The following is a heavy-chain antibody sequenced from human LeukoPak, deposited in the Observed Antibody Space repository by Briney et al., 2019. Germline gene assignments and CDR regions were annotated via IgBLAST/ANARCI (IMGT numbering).Heavy chain of an antibody. Sequence: PSETLSLTCTVSGRSISGYYWNWIRHPPGKGLEWIAYIYYRGSTNYNPSLKSRVTISVDTSKNQFSVKLSSVTAADTAVYYCARQYSSGWYEDYWGQGTLVTVSS. CDR3: ARQYSSGWYEDY. V-gene: IGHV4-59*08. CDR2: IYYRGST. D-gene: IGHD6-19*01. CDR1: GRSISGYY. J-gene: IGHJ4*02.